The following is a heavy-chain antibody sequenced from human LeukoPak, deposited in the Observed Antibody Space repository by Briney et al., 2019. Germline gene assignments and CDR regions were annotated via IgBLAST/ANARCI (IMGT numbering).Heavy chain of an antibody. CDR2: ISYDGSNK. CDR1: GFTFSSYG. J-gene: IGHJ5*02. CDR3: ANTPPYYGDILTGPPAFDP. D-gene: IGHD3-9*01. Sequence: GRSLRLSCAASGFTFSSYGMHWVRQAPGKGLEWVAVISYDGSNKYYADSVKGRFTISRNNSKNTLYLQMNSLRAEDTAVYYCANTPPYYGDILTGPPAFDPWGQGTLVTVSS. V-gene: IGHV3-30*18.